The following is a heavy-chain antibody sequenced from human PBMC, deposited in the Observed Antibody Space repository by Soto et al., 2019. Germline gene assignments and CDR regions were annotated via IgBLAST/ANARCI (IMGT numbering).Heavy chain of an antibody. D-gene: IGHD3-3*02. V-gene: IGHV1-2*02. CDR3: TKKGGAHFPFDP. CDR2: VSPRSGGT. J-gene: IGHJ5*02. Sequence: ASVKVSCKASGYTFIDYYIHWVRQAPGQGLEWMGWVSPRSGGTNYAQKFLGRVTITRDTSISSAYMELTGLTSDDTAVYYCTKKGGAHFPFDPLGQGTRVIVSS. CDR1: GYTFIDYY.